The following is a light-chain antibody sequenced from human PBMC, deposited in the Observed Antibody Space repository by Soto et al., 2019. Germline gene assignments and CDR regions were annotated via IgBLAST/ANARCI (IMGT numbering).Light chain of an antibody. Sequence: QSVLTQPPSVSGAPGQRVSISCTGSTSNIGAPYDVHWYQHLPGTAPKLLIYGDNNRPSGVPDRFSGSKSGTSASLAITRLQAEDEADYYCCSYAGGSTWVFGEGTKLTVL. CDR3: CSYAGGSTWV. V-gene: IGLV1-40*01. CDR2: GDN. CDR1: TSNIGAPYD. J-gene: IGLJ3*02.